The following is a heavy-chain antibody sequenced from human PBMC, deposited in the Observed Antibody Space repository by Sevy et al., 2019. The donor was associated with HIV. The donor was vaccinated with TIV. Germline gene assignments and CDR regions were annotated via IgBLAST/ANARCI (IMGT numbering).Heavy chain of an antibody. J-gene: IGHJ4*02. CDR1: GFTFSSYA. CDR2: ISYDGSNK. V-gene: IGHV3-30-3*01. Sequence: GGSLRLSCAASGFTFSSYAMHWVRQAPGKGLEWVAVISYDGSNKYYADSVKGRFTISRDNSKNTQYLQMNSLRAEDTAVYYCARGPLFGYDILTGYYDYWGQGTLVTVSS. CDR3: ARGPLFGYDILTGYYDY. D-gene: IGHD3-9*01.